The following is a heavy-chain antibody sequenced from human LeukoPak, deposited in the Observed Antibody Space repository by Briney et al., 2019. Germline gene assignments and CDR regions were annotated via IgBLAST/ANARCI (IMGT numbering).Heavy chain of an antibody. V-gene: IGHV4-39*07. Sequence: SETLSLTCTVSGGSISSSSYYWSWIRQPPGKGLEWIGEINHSGSTNYNPSLKSRVTISVDTSKNQLSLKLSSVTAADTVVYYCARGRRGYSGYGYYYYYMDVWGKGTTVTVSS. CDR2: INHSGST. CDR3: ARGRRGYSGYGYYYYYMDV. CDR1: GGSISSSSYY. D-gene: IGHD5-12*01. J-gene: IGHJ6*03.